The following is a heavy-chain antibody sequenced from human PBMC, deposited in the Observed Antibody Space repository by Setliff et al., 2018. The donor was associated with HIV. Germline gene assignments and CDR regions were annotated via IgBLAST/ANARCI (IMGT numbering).Heavy chain of an antibody. CDR3: ARDSMVRGVIISSTHFDY. D-gene: IGHD3-10*01. V-gene: IGHV1-2*02. CDR1: GYTFIDYY. J-gene: IGHJ4*02. CDR2: IYPNTGGT. Sequence: ASVKVSCKTSGYTFIDYYIHWVRQAPGQGLEWMGWIYPNTGGTNYAQKFQGRVTMTRDTSISTAYMELSRLRSDDTAVYYCARDSMVRGVIISSTHFDYWGLGTPVTVSS.